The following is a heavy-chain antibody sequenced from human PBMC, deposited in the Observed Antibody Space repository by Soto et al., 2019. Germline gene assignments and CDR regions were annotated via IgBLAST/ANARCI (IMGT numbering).Heavy chain of an antibody. J-gene: IGHJ4*02. CDR2: ISSSGTTI. CDR1: GFTFSDYY. Sequence: SGFTFSDYYMSWIRQAPWKGLECVSYISSSGTTIYYADSVKGRFTISRDNAKNSLYLQMNSPGAEDTAVYYCARGSSGDYRTKGYFEHWGQGTLVTVSS. D-gene: IGHD1-26*01. CDR3: ARGSSGDYRTKGYFEH. V-gene: IGHV3-11*01.